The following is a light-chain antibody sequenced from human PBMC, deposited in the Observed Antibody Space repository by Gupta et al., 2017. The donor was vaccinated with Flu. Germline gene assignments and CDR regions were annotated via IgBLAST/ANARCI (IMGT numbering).Light chain of an antibody. V-gene: IGKV4-1*01. Sequence: DIVITQSPDSLAVSLGERATINCKSSQSVLYTSSNKNFLAWYQQKPRQPPKLLIYWASTRESGVPDRFSGSGSGTDFTLTISSLQAEDVAVYYCQQYYTTPTWTFGQGTKVEIK. CDR3: QQYYTTPTWT. CDR1: QSVLYTSSNKNF. J-gene: IGKJ1*01. CDR2: WAS.